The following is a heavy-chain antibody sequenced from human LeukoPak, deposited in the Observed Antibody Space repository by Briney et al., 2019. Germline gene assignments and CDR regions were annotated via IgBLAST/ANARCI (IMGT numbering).Heavy chain of an antibody. CDR3: ARDGSGSYYKWFDP. CDR2: IYYTGST. J-gene: IGHJ5*02. CDR1: GASISNYY. V-gene: IGHV4-59*01. Sequence: SETLSLTCTVSGASISNYYWSWIRQPPGKGLEWVGYIYYTGSTKYNPSLKSRVTISADTSKNRLSLKLNSVTAADTAIYYCARDGSGSYYKWFDPWGQGTLVTVSS. D-gene: IGHD3-10*01.